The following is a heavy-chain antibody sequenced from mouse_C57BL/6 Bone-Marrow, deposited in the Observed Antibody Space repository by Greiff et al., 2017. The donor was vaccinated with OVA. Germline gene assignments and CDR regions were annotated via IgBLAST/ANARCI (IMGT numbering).Heavy chain of an antibody. V-gene: IGHV1-50*01. CDR1: GYTFTSYW. CDR2: IDPSDSYT. D-gene: IGHD1-1*01. CDR3: ARWGYYGDY. Sequence: VQLQQPGAELVKPGASVKLSCKASGYTFTSYWMQWVKQRPGQGLEWIGEIDPSDSYTNYNQKFKGKATLTVDTSSSTAYMQLSSLTSEDSAVYYCARWGYYGDYWGQGTSVTVSS. J-gene: IGHJ4*01.